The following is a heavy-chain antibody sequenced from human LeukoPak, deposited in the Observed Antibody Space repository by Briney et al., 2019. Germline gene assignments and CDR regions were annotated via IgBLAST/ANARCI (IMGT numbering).Heavy chain of an antibody. Sequence: GGSLRLSCAASGFTFNTYAMNWVRQAPGKGLEWVSTISGDGGGTYYADSVKGRFTISTDNSKNTLFLQMNSLRAEDTALYYCAKSPDVAGTGRFDYWGQGTLVTVSS. CDR2: ISGDGGGT. CDR3: AKSPDVAGTGRFDY. J-gene: IGHJ4*02. D-gene: IGHD6-19*01. CDR1: GFTFNTYA. V-gene: IGHV3-23*01.